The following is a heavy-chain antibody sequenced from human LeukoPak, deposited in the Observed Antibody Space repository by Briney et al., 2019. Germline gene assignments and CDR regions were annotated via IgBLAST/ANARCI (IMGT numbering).Heavy chain of an antibody. CDR1: GFTFSSYG. V-gene: IGHV3-33*01. J-gene: IGHJ3*01. CDR3: ARDTSSPT. D-gene: IGHD6-13*01. Sequence: PGRSLRPSCAASGFTFSSYGMHWVRQAPGKGLEWVASIWYDGSNKYYADSVKGRFTISRDNSKNTLYLQMNSLRAEDTAVYYCARDTSSPTWGQGAMVTVSS. CDR2: IWYDGSNK.